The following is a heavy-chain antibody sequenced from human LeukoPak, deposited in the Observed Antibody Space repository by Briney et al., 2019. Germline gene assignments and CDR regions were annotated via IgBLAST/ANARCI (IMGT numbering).Heavy chain of an antibody. CDR1: GYTFTSYG. CDR2: ISAYNGNT. Sequence: ASVKVSCKASGYTFTSYGISWVRQAPGQGLEWMGWISAYNGNTNYAQKLQGRVTMTTDTSTSTAYMELRSLRSDDTAVYYCARILYYDSSGYISSVGYWGQGTLVTVSS. CDR3: ARILYYDSSGYISSVGY. D-gene: IGHD3-22*01. J-gene: IGHJ4*02. V-gene: IGHV1-18*01.